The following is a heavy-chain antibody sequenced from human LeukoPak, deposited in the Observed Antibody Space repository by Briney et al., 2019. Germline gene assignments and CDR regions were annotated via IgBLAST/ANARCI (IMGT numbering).Heavy chain of an antibody. J-gene: IGHJ4*02. Sequence: SETPSLTCTVSGGSISSYYWSWIRQPPGKGLEWTGEINHSGSTNYNPSLKSRVTISVDTSKNQFSLKLSSVTAADTAVYYCARGPHDYWGQGTLVTVSS. CDR2: INHSGST. CDR3: ARGPHDY. CDR1: GGSISSYY. V-gene: IGHV4-34*01.